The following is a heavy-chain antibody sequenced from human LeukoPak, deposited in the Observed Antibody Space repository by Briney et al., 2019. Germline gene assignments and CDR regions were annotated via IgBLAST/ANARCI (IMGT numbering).Heavy chain of an antibody. J-gene: IGHJ4*02. CDR1: GGSFSGYY. D-gene: IGHD4-23*01. Sequence: PSETLSLTCAVYGGSFSGYYWNWIRQPPGKGLEWIGEINHSGSTNYNPSLKSRVTISVDTSKNQFSLKLSSVTAADTAVYYCARELRWRYYFDYWGQGTLVTVSS. CDR3: ARELRWRYYFDY. V-gene: IGHV4-34*01. CDR2: INHSGST.